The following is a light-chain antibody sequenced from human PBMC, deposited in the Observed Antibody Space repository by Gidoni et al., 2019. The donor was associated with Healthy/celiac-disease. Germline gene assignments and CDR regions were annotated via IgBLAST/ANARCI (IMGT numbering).Light chain of an antibody. CDR2: GAS. J-gene: IGKJ1*01. V-gene: IGKV3-20*01. CDR1: QSVSSSY. Sequence: EIVLTQSPGTLSLSPGERATISCRASQSVSSSYLAWYQQKPGQAPRLLIYGASSRATGIPDRFSGSGSGTDFTLTISRLEPEDFAVYYCQQYGSSAPWTFGQXTKVEIK. CDR3: QQYGSSAPWT.